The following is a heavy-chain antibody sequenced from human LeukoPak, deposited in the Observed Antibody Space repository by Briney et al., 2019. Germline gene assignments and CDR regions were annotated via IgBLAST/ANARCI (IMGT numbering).Heavy chain of an antibody. CDR2: MNPNSGNT. CDR3: AREQSSYDFWSGFYYYYGMDV. CDR1: GYTFTGYY. D-gene: IGHD3-3*01. V-gene: IGHV1-8*02. Sequence: ASVKVSCKASGYTFTGYYMHWVRQATGQGLEWMGWMNPNSGNTGYAQKFQGRVTMTRNTSISTAYMELSSLRSEDTAVYYCAREQSSYDFWSGFYYYYGMDVWGQGTTVTVSS. J-gene: IGHJ6*02.